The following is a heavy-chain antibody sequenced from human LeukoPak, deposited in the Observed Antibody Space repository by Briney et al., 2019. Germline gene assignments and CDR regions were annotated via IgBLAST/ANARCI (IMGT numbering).Heavy chain of an antibody. Sequence: KPGGSLRLSCAASGFTFSSFDMNWVRQAPGKGLEWVSSISTSSRYIYYRDSVKGRFTISRDDAKNSLYLQMNSLRVEDTAVYYCARADCSGSTCYLRRSWFDPWGQGTLVTVS. D-gene: IGHD2-2*01. J-gene: IGHJ5*02. CDR2: ISTSSRYI. V-gene: IGHV3-21*01. CDR3: ARADCSGSTCYLRRSWFDP. CDR1: GFTFSSFD.